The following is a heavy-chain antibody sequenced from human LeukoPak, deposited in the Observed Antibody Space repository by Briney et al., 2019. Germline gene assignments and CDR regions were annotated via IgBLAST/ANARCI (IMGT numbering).Heavy chain of an antibody. CDR1: GGSISSSSYY. CDR3: WSSDYFYMYV. V-gene: IGHV4-39*01. Sequence: PSETLSLTCTVSGGSISSSSYYWGWIRQPPGKGLEWIGSIYYSGSTYYNPSLKSRVTISVDTSKNQFSLKLSSVTATDTAVYYCWSSDYFYMYVWGKGTTVTVSS. D-gene: IGHD1-26*01. J-gene: IGHJ6*03. CDR2: IYYSGST.